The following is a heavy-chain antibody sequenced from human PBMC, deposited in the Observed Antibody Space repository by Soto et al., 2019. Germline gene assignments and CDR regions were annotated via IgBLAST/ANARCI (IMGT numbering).Heavy chain of an antibody. D-gene: IGHD6-19*01. CDR3: AREVPGVAVAGTI. Sequence: QVQLVQSGAEVKKPGASVKVSCKASGYTFTSYGISWVRQAPGQGLEWMGWISAYNGNTNYAQKLQGRVTMTTDTSTSTAHLGLRSLRSDDTAVYYCAREVPGVAVAGTIWGQGTLVTVSS. V-gene: IGHV1-18*01. CDR2: ISAYNGNT. J-gene: IGHJ4*02. CDR1: GYTFTSYG.